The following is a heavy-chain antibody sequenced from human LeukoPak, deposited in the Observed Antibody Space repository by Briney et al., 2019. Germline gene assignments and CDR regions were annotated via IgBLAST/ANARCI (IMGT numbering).Heavy chain of an antibody. J-gene: IGHJ4*02. D-gene: IGHD2-21*01. CDR3: AKDRFSLGHIVVSFDY. CDR1: GFTFDDYA. CDR2: ISWNSGSI. V-gene: IGHV3-9*01. Sequence: PGRSLRLSCAASGFTFDDYAMHWVRQAPGKGLEWVSGISWNSGSIGYADSVKGRFTISRDNAKNSLYLQMNSLRAEDTALYYCAKDRFSLGHIVVSFDYWGQGTLVTVSS.